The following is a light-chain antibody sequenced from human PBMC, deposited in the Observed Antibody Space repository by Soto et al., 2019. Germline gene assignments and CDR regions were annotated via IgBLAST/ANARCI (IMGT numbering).Light chain of an antibody. CDR2: KAS. Sequence: DIQMTQSPSTLSASVGDRVTITCRASQSISSWLAWYQQKPGKAPKPLIYKASSLESGVPARFSGGGSGTDFTLSITSLQPEDFATYYCQQLNTYPVTFGGGTKVDIK. J-gene: IGKJ4*01. CDR3: QQLNTYPVT. V-gene: IGKV1-5*03. CDR1: QSISSW.